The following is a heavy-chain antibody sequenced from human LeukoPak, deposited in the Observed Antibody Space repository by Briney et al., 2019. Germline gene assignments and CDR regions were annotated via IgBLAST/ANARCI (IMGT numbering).Heavy chain of an antibody. CDR3: ARHLAYFDY. V-gene: IGHV4-38-2*01. CDR1: GYSISSGYY. CDR2: IYHSGST. Sequence: PSETLSLTCAVSGYSISSGYYWGWIRQPPGKGLEWIGSIYHSGSTYYNPSLKSRVTISVDTSKNQFSLKLSSVTAADTAVYYWARHLAYFDYGARGPLVPVPS. J-gene: IGHJ4*02.